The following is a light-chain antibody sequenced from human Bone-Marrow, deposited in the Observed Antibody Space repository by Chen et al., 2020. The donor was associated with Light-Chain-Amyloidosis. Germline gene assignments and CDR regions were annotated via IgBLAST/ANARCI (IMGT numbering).Light chain of an antibody. J-gene: IGKJ1*01. CDR1: QSIRGN. V-gene: IGKV3-15*01. CDR3: QQYNNWPLT. Sequence: EIVMMQSPVALSVSPGDTATLSCRASQSIRGNLAWYQQRPGQAPRLLIYGASARATGIPARFSGSGFETDFTLTISTIQSEDFAVYYCQQYNNWPLTFGQGTRVDIK. CDR2: GAS.